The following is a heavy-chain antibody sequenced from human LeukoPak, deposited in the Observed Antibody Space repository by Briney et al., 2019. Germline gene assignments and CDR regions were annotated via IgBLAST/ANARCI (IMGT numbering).Heavy chain of an antibody. D-gene: IGHD3-10*01. CDR3: ARRRGSGSYGYYFDY. Sequence: SETLSLTCTVSGGSISSYYWSWIRQPPGKGLEWIGEINHSGSTNYNPSLKSRVTISVDTSKNQFSLKLSSVTAADTAVYYCARRRGSGSYGYYFDYWGQGTLVTVSS. CDR2: INHSGST. J-gene: IGHJ4*02. V-gene: IGHV4-34*01. CDR1: GGSISSYY.